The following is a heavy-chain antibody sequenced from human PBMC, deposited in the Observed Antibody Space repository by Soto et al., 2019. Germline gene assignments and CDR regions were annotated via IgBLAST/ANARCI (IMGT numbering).Heavy chain of an antibody. Sequence: LRLSCAASGFTFSSYALSWVRQAPGKGLEWVSTVLASVISTYYADSVKGRFTISRDDAKNPLFLQMNNLRAEDTAVYYCARFAWYYGASCYGMDVWGQGTTVTVSS. V-gene: IGHV3-23*01. J-gene: IGHJ6*02. CDR2: VLASVIST. CDR3: ARFAWYYGASCYGMDV. D-gene: IGHD3-10*01. CDR1: GFTFSSYA.